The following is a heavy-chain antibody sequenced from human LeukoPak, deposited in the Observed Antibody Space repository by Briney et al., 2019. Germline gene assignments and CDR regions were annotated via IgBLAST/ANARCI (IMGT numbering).Heavy chain of an antibody. CDR2: ISGSGGST. D-gene: IGHD3-22*01. J-gene: IGHJ4*02. Sequence: GGSLRLSCAASGFTFSSYAMSWVRQAPGKGLEWVSAISGSGGSTYYADSVKGRFTISRDNAKNSLYLQMNSLRAEDTAVYYCAREPFDSSGYYYFDYWGQGTLVTVSS. CDR3: AREPFDSSGYYYFDY. V-gene: IGHV3-23*01. CDR1: GFTFSSYA.